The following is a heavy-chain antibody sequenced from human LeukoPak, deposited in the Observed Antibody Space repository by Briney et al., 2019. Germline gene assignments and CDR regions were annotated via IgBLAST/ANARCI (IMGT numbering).Heavy chain of an antibody. CDR3: ARVASDYDFWSGSYHFDY. Sequence: PSETLSLTCTVSGGSISSYYWSWLRQPAGKGLEWIGRIYTSGSTNYNPSLKSRVTISVDTSKNQFSLKLSSVTAADTAVYYCARVASDYDFWSGSYHFDYWGQGTLVTVSS. V-gene: IGHV4-4*07. CDR1: GGSISSYY. J-gene: IGHJ4*02. D-gene: IGHD3-3*01. CDR2: IYTSGST.